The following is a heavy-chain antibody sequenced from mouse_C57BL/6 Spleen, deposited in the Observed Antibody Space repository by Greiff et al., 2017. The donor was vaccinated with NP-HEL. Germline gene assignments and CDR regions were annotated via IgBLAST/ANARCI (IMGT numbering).Heavy chain of an antibody. J-gene: IGHJ4*01. V-gene: IGHV1-52*01. CDR3: ARRGNYVRYYAMDY. Sequence: QVHVKQPGAELVRPGSSVKLSCKASGYTFTSYWMHWVKQRPIQGLEWIGNIDPSDSETHYNQKFKDKATLTVDKSSSTAYMQLSSLTSEDSAVYYCARRGNYVRYYAMDYWGQGTSVTVSS. CDR2: IDPSDSET. CDR1: GYTFTSYW. D-gene: IGHD2-1*01.